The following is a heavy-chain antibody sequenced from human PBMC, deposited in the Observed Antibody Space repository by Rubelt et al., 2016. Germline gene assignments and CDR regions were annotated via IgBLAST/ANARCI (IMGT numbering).Heavy chain of an antibody. CDR1: GYTFTGYY. V-gene: IGHV1-2*04. CDR3: ARDDSPYYYDSSGYYDY. D-gene: IGHD3-22*01. Sequence: QVQLVQSGAEVKKPGASVKVSCKASGYTFTGYYMHWVRQAPGQGLEWMGWINPNSGGTNYAQKFQGWVTMTRDTSSSTAYMERSRLRSDDTAVYYCARDDSPYYYDSSGYYDYWGQGTLVTVSS. CDR2: INPNSGGT. J-gene: IGHJ4*02.